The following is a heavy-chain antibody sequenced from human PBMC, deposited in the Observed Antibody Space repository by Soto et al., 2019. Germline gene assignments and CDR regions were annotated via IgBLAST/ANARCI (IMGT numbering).Heavy chain of an antibody. J-gene: IGHJ6*02. Sequence: QLQLEESGPGLVKPSETLSLTCTVSGGSITTSAYYWGWIRQPPGKGLEWIGCLYYSGSTYYNASLKSRVTLSVDKSKNQVSLKLSSVTAADTAVCYWAGPAYGSNVGAMDVWGQGTTVTVSS. D-gene: IGHD4-17*01. V-gene: IGHV4-39*01. CDR1: GGSITTSAYY. CDR2: LYYSGST. CDR3: AGPAYGSNVGAMDV.